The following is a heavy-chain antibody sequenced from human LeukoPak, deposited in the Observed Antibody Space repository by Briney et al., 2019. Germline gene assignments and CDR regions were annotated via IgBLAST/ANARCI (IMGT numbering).Heavy chain of an antibody. J-gene: IGHJ4*02. Sequence: ASVKVSCKVSGYTLTELSMHWVRQAPGKGLEWMGGFDPEDGETIYAQKFQGRVTMTEDTSTDTAYMELSSLRSDDTAVYYCASGGYSSPFDFDYWGQGTLVTVSS. V-gene: IGHV1-24*01. CDR1: GYTLTELS. CDR2: FDPEDGET. D-gene: IGHD6-13*01. CDR3: ASGGYSSPFDFDY.